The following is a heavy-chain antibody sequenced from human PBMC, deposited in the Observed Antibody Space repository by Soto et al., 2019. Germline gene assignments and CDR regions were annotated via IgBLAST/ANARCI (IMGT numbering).Heavy chain of an antibody. D-gene: IGHD3-22*01. Sequence: SVKVSCKGSGLTFTSSSVQWVRQARGQRLEWIGWIVVGSGNTNYAQKFQERVTITRDMSTSTAYMELSSLRSEDTAVYYCAAGGLPGYYPSLDYWGQGTLVTVSS. J-gene: IGHJ4*02. CDR1: GLTFTSSS. V-gene: IGHV1-58*01. CDR2: IVVGSGNT. CDR3: AAGGLPGYYPSLDY.